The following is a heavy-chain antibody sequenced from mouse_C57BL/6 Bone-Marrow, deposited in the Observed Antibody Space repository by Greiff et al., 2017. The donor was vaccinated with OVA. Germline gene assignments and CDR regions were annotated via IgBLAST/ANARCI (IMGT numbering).Heavy chain of an antibody. D-gene: IGHD1-1*01. V-gene: IGHV8-8*01. CDR3: ARIGGYYCGSSYGFDY. CDR1: GFSLSTFGMG. CDR2: IWWDDDK. Sequence: QVTLKVSGPGILQPSQTLSLTCSFSGFSLSTFGMGVGWIRQPSGKGLDWLAHIWWDDDKYYNPALKKRLTISKDTSKNQVFLKIANVDTADTASYYGARIGGYYCGSSYGFDYWGQGTTLTVSS. J-gene: IGHJ2*01.